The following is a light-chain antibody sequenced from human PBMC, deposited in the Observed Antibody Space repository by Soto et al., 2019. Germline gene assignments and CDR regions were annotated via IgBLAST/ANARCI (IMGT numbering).Light chain of an antibody. Sequence: ETVLTQSPGTLSLSPGERATLSCRASQSVSTSNLAWYQQRPGQAPRLLIYGTSSRATGIPDRFSGSGSGTDFTLTISRLEAEDFVVYYCQQFDYSLWTFGQGTKGEIK. CDR3: QQFDYSLWT. V-gene: IGKV3-20*01. CDR1: QSVSTSN. CDR2: GTS. J-gene: IGKJ1*01.